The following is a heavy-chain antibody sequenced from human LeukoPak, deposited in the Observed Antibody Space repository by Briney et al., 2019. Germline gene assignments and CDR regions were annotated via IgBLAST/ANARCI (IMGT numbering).Heavy chain of an antibody. Sequence: SVKVSCKASGYTFTGYYMHWVRQAPGQGLEWMGWINPNSGGTNYAQKFQGRVTMTRDTSISTAYMELSRPRSDDTAVYYCARGPTYCSGGSCYGDAPDYWGQGTLVTVSS. CDR2: INPNSGGT. CDR1: GYTFTGYY. J-gene: IGHJ4*02. CDR3: ARGPTYCSGGSCYGDAPDY. D-gene: IGHD2-15*01. V-gene: IGHV1-2*02.